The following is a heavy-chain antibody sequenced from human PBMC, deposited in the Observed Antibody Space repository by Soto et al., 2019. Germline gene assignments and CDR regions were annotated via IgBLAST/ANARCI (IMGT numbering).Heavy chain of an antibody. Sequence: EVQLLESGGGLVQPGGSLRLSCAASGFTFSSSAMSWVRQAPGKGLEWVSGISGSGGSTYYADSVKGRFTISRDNSKNTLYLQMNSLRAEDTAVYYCAKHQTAMVYYYYGMDVWGQGTTVTVSS. J-gene: IGHJ6*02. CDR3: AKHQTAMVYYYYGMDV. D-gene: IGHD5-18*01. CDR2: ISGSGGST. V-gene: IGHV3-23*01. CDR1: GFTFSSSA.